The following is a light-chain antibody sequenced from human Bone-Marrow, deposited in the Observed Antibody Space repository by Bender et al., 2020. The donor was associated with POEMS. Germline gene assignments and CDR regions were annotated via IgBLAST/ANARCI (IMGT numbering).Light chain of an antibody. CDR3: SSFTTSSTLV. Sequence: QSALTQPASVSGSPGQSITISCTVTSSDFGSYNLVSWYQQHPGKAPKLMIYEVNNRPSGVSYRFSGSKSGNTASLTISGLQAEDEADYYCSSFTTSSTLVFGTGTKVSVL. V-gene: IGLV2-14*02. J-gene: IGLJ1*01. CDR1: SSDFGSYNL. CDR2: EVN.